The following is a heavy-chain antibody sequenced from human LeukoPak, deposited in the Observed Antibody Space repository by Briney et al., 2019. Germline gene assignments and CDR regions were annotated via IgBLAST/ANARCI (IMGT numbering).Heavy chain of an antibody. J-gene: IGHJ4*02. CDR3: ARVIAAARYYFDY. D-gene: IGHD6-13*01. CDR1: GVSISSSNSY. Sequence: PSETLSLTRAVSGVSISSSNSYWGWIRQPPGKGLEWIGSIYYSGSTYYNPSLKSRVTISVDTSKNQFSLKLSSVTAADTAVYYCARVIAAARYYFDYWGQGTLVTVSS. V-gene: IGHV4-39*07. CDR2: IYYSGST.